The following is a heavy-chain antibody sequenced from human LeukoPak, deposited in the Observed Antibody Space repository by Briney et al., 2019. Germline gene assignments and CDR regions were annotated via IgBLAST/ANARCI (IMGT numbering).Heavy chain of an antibody. D-gene: IGHD2-2*01. CDR3: STDVLYCSSTSCYNWFDP. CDR1: GFTFSNAW. J-gene: IGHJ5*02. V-gene: IGHV3-15*01. CDR2: IKSKTDGGTT. Sequence: GASLRLSCAASGFTFSNAWMSWVRQTPGKGLEWVGRIKSKTDGGTTDYAAPVKGRFTISRDDSKNTLYLQMNSLKTEDTAVYYCSTDVLYCSSTSCYNWFDPWGQGTLVTVSS.